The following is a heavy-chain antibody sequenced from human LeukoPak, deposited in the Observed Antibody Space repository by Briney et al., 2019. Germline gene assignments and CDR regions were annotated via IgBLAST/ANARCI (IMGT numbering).Heavy chain of an antibody. CDR2: INAGNGNT. Sequence: ASVKVSCKASGYTFTSYAISWVRQAPGQGLEWMGWINAGNGNTKYSQKFQGRVTITRDTSASTAYMELSSLRSEDTAVYYCARWVSLGGMDVWGQGTTVTVSS. J-gene: IGHJ6*02. CDR3: ARWVSLGGMDV. CDR1: GYTFTSYA. D-gene: IGHD5/OR15-5a*01. V-gene: IGHV1-3*01.